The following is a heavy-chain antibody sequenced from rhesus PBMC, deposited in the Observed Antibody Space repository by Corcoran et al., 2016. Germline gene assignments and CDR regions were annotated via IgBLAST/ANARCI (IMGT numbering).Heavy chain of an antibody. CDR3: ARGSGSYYCGY. CDR1: GGSISSSNW. D-gene: IGHD3-16*01. CDR2: IYSNRARH. J-gene: IGHJ4*01. V-gene: IGHV4S18*01. Sequence: QVQLQESCPGLVKPSETLSLTCAVSGGSISSSNWWSWIRPPPGKGLEWIGGIYSNRARHNDTPSLKSRVTISKDTSKNQFSLKLSSVTAADTAVYYCARGSGSYYCGYWGQGVLVTVSS.